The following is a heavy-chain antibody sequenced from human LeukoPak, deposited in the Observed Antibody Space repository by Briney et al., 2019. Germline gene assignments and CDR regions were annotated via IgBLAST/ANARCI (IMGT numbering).Heavy chain of an antibody. J-gene: IGHJ4*02. CDR1: GFSFSNHW. CDR2: INPDGTEK. D-gene: IGHD3-22*01. CDR3: AKDDRSRNYYDSSGYGN. Sequence: PGGSLRLSCAASGFSFSNHWMIWVRQAPGKGLEWVATINPDGTEKRYVDSVKGRFTISRDNAKNSLYLQMNSLRAEDTALYYCAKDDRSRNYYDSSGYGNWGQGTLVTVSS. V-gene: IGHV3-7*03.